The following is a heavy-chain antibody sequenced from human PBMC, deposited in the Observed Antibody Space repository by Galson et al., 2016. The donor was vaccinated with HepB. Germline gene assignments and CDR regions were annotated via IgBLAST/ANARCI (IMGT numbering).Heavy chain of an antibody. CDR3: ARHIIEYSDCDPPLYFDY. V-gene: IGHV5-51*01. J-gene: IGHJ4*02. CDR2: VYPGDSDT. Sequence: QSGAEVKKPGESLKISCRSSGYNFTSDWIGWVRQMPGKGLEWMGIVYPGDSDTRYSPSFQGQVTISADKSIYTAYLQWSSLRASDTAMYYCARHIIEYSDCDPPLYFDYGGQGTLVTVSS. D-gene: IGHD4-11*01. CDR1: GYNFTSDW.